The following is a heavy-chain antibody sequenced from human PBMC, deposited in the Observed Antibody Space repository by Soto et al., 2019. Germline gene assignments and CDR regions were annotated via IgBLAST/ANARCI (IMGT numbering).Heavy chain of an antibody. V-gene: IGHV3-30-3*01. D-gene: IGHD7-27*01. CDR2: ISYDGTNK. J-gene: IGHJ4*02. Sequence: PGGSLRLSCAASGFSFSISPTHWVRQAPGKGPEWVALISYDGTNKFCADSVKGRFTISRDNSKSTLYLQVDSLRPEDAAVYYCARDPKTSGGQHWAFTYFDSWGQGTPVTVS. CDR3: ARDPKTSGGQHWAFTYFDS. CDR1: GFSFSISP.